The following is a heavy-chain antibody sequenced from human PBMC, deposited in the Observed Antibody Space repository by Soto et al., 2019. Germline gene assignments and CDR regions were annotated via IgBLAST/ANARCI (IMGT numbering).Heavy chain of an antibody. Sequence: QVQLVQSGAEVKKPGSSVKVSCKASEGTFSSYAISWVRQAPGQGLEWMGGIIPIFGTAHYAQKFQGRVTITADDSTSTAYMALSSLRSEDTAVYYCARAFYGSGSYVFVSWGQGTLVAVSS. CDR2: IIPIFGTA. J-gene: IGHJ5*02. CDR3: ARAFYGSGSYVFVS. CDR1: EGTFSSYA. V-gene: IGHV1-69*12. D-gene: IGHD3-10*01.